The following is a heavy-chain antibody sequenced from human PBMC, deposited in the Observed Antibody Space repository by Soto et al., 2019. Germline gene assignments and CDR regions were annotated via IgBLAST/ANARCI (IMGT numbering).Heavy chain of an antibody. Sequence: QVQLQESGPGLVKPSETLSLTCTVSGGSISSYYWSWIRQPPGKGLEWIGYIYYSGSTNYNPSLKSRVTISVDTSKNQCSLKLSSVTAADTAVYYCARGPGYGNYGSDNWFDPWGQGTLVTVSS. D-gene: IGHD3-10*01. V-gene: IGHV4-59*01. J-gene: IGHJ5*02. CDR3: ARGPGYGNYGSDNWFDP. CDR2: IYYSGST. CDR1: GGSISSYY.